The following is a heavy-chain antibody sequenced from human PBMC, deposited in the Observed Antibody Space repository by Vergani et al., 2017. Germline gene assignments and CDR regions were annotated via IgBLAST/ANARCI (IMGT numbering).Heavy chain of an antibody. J-gene: IGHJ5*02. D-gene: IGHD2-2*01. CDR1: GGTFSSYA. Sequence: QVQLVQSGAEVKKPGSSVKVSCKASGGTFSSYAISWVRQAPGQGLEWMGGNIPIFGTANYAQKFQGRVTITADESTSTAYMELSSLRSEDTAVYYCAMSLIVVLPAAPNWFDPWGQGTLVTVAS. V-gene: IGHV1-69*01. CDR3: AMSLIVVLPAAPNWFDP. CDR2: NIPIFGTA.